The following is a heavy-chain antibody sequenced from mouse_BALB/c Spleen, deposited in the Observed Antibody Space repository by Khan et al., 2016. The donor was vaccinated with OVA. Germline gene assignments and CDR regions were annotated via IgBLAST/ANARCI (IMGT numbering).Heavy chain of an antibody. CDR3: ARGNYYGSNSWFPY. V-gene: IGHV1-18*01. J-gene: IGHJ3*01. CDR2: INPYNGFT. D-gene: IGHD1-1*01. CDR1: GYSFTDYT. Sequence: VQLQQSGPELVKPGASMKISCKTSGYSFTDYTMNWVKQSHGKNLEWIGLINPYNGFTTYNQEFKAKATLTVAKSSSTAYMELLSLTSEDSAVYYCARGNYYGSNSWFPYWGQGTLVTVSA.